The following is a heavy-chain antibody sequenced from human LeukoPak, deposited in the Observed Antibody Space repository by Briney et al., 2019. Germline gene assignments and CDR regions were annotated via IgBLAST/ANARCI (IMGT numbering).Heavy chain of an antibody. J-gene: IGHJ4*02. Sequence: SETLSLTCAVYGGSFSGYYWSWIRQPPGKGLEWIGEINHSGSTNYNPSLNSRVTISVDTSKNQFSLKLSPVTAADTAVYYCARLGPGSGSSDYFDYWGQGTLVTVSS. CDR3: ARLGPGSGSSDYFDY. D-gene: IGHD1-26*01. CDR2: INHSGST. CDR1: GGSFSGYY. V-gene: IGHV4-34*01.